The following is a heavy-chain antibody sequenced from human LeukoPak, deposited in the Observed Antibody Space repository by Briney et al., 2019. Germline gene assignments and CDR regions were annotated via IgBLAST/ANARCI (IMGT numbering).Heavy chain of an antibody. V-gene: IGHV4-59*01. CDR3: ARRRGYSYGHFDY. CDR2: IYYSGST. CDR1: GGSISSYY. Sequence: SETLFLTCTVSGGSISSYYWSWIRQPPGKGLEWIGYIYYSGSTNYNPSLKSRVTISVDTSKNQFSLKLSSVTAADTAVYYCARRRGYSYGHFDYWGQGTLVTVSS. D-gene: IGHD5-18*01. J-gene: IGHJ4*02.